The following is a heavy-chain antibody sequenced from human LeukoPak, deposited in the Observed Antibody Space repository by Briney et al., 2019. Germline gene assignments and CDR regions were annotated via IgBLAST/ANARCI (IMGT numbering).Heavy chain of an antibody. D-gene: IGHD6-13*01. CDR3: ARSPRIAAAGTWWNPWHYYYYGMDV. CDR1: GGSISSGSYY. V-gene: IGHV4-31*03. Sequence: SETLSLTCTVSGGSISSGSYYWNWIRQHPGKGLEWIGYIYYSGSTYYNPSLKSRVTISVDTSKNQFSLKLSSVTAADTAVYYCARSPRIAAAGTWWNPWHYYYYGMDVWGQGTTVTVSS. CDR2: IYYSGST. J-gene: IGHJ6*02.